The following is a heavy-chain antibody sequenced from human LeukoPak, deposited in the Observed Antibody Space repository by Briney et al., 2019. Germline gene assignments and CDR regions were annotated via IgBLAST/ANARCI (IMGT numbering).Heavy chain of an antibody. Sequence: GESLKISCKASGYSFTNYCIVWLRQMPGRGLEWIGIIYRDNSELSHRQYFRSRVTISADKSVNTAYLQWSSLKASDTAMYYCARHSGYSLDDAFDIWGQGTMV. V-gene: IGHV5-51*01. CDR1: GYSFTNYC. D-gene: IGHD5-18*01. J-gene: IGHJ3*02. CDR3: ARHSGYSLDDAFDI. CDR2: IYRDNSEL.